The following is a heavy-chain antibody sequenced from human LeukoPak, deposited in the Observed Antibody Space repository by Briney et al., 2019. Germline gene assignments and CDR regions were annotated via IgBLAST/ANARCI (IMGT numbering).Heavy chain of an antibody. CDR1: GGSITNYIYH. CDR2: IYYSGST. CDR3: ARGRGYSDSSSYYFDY. J-gene: IGHJ4*02. Sequence: ASETLSLTCIVSGGSITNYIYHWAWIRQPPGKGLECIGTIYYSGSTSYNPSLKSRVTISAGTSKNQFSLKLSSVTAADTAVYYCARGRGYSDSSSYYFDYWGQGTLVTVS. D-gene: IGHD3-22*01. V-gene: IGHV4-39*01.